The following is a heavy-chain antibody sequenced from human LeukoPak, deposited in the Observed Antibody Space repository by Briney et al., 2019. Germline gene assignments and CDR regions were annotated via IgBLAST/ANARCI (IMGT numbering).Heavy chain of an antibody. CDR3: AKGSYYDSSGSFYFDY. CDR2: ISGSGDNT. D-gene: IGHD3-22*01. J-gene: IGHJ4*02. CDR1: GFTFSSYA. V-gene: IGHV3-23*01. Sequence: GGSLRLSCAASGFTFSSYAMSWVRQAPGKGLEWVSGISGSGDNTYYADSVKGRFTISGDNSKNTLYVQVNSLGTEDTAAYYCAKGSYYDSSGSFYFDYWGQGTLVTVSS.